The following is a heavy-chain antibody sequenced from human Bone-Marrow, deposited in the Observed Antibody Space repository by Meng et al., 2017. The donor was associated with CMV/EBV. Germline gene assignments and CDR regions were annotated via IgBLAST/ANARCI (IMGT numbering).Heavy chain of an antibody. CDR2: ISSSSSYT. V-gene: IGHV3-11*06. CDR1: GFTFSDYY. CDR3: ARDRAARPLDY. D-gene: IGHD6-6*01. Sequence: VQLGGAGGGLVQPGGSLRLSCGVSGFTFSDYYMSWIRQAPGKGLEWVSYISSSSSYTNYADSVKGRFTISRDNAKNSLYLQMNSLRAEDTAVYYCARDRAARPLDYWGQGTLVTVSS. J-gene: IGHJ4*02.